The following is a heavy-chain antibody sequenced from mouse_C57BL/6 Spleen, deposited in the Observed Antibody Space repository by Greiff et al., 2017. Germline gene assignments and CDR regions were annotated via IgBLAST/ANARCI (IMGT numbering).Heavy chain of an antibody. CDR3: ARSYYGKRGAMDY. V-gene: IGHV1-55*01. Sequence: QVQLKQPGAELVKPGASVKMSCKASGYTFTSYWITWVKQRPGQGLEWIGDIYPGSGSTNYNEKFKSKATLTVDTSSSTAYMQLSSLTSEDSAVYYCARSYYGKRGAMDYWGQGTSVTVSS. D-gene: IGHD2-10*01. J-gene: IGHJ4*01. CDR1: GYTFTSYW. CDR2: IYPGSGST.